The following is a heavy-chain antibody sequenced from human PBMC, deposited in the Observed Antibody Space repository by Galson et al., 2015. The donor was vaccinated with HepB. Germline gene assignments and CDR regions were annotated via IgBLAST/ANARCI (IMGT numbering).Heavy chain of an antibody. CDR1: GGTFNSYA. CDR3: ATDPGRRYYYYNMDV. V-gene: IGHV1-69*13. Sequence: SVKVSCKVSGGTFNSYAISWVRLAPGQRLEWMGGVIPIFGATDYAQEFQGRVTITADDSTGTVYMQLGSLRSEDTAVYYCATDPGRRYYYYNMDVWGKGTTVTVSS. CDR2: VIPIFGAT. J-gene: IGHJ6*03.